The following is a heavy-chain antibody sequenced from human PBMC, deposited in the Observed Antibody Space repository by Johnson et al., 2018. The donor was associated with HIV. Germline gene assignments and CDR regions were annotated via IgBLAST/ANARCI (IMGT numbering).Heavy chain of an antibody. CDR3: ARGDIGWNDDFAFDI. CDR2: VKWNGGST. V-gene: IGHV3-20*04. CDR1: GFTFDDYG. J-gene: IGHJ3*02. D-gene: IGHD1-1*01. Sequence: VQLVESGGGLVQPGRSLRLSCAASGFTFDDYGMNWVRQGPGKGLEWVSGVKWNGGSTGYADSVKGRFSISRDNVKNSLYLQMNSLRDEDTALYYCARGDIGWNDDFAFDIWGQWTMVTVSS.